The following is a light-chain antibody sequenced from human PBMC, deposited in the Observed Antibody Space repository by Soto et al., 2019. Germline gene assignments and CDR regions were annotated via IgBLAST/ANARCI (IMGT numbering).Light chain of an antibody. CDR2: GDN. V-gene: IGLV1-40*01. CDR1: SSNIGSFYD. Sequence: QLVLTQPPSVSGAPGQRVTIPCTGSSSNIGSFYDVHWYQQHPGTVPKLLIYGDNNRPSGVPDRFSGSKSGTAASLAITGLQADDEADYYCQSYDNSLNHVVFGGGTKLTVL. CDR3: QSYDNSLNHVV. J-gene: IGLJ2*01.